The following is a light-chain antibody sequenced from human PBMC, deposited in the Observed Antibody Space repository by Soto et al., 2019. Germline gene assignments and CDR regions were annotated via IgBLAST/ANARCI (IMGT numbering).Light chain of an antibody. CDR1: QSVLYSSNNKNY. CDR3: QQYYSPLT. V-gene: IGKV4-1*01. Sequence: DIVMTQSPDSLAVSLGERATINCKSSQSVLYSSNNKNYLAWYQQKPGQPPKLLIYWAPTRESGVPDRFSGSGSGTDFTLTISSLQAEDVAVYYCQQYYSPLTFGGGTKVEIK. J-gene: IGKJ4*01. CDR2: WAP.